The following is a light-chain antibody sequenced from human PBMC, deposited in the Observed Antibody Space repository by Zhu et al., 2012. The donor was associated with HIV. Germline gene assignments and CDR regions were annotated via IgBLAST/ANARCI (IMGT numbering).Light chain of an antibody. CDR2: ETS. CDR3: QQYGSSPSWA. J-gene: IGKJ1*01. Sequence: ELVLTQSPGTLSLSPGERATLSCRSSQSVSTTYLAWYQQKPGQAPRLVMYETSTRATGIPDRFSGSGFGTDYTLTISRLEPEDFAVYYCQQYGSSPSWAFGQGTEGGNQT. CDR1: QSVSTTY. V-gene: IGKV3-20*01.